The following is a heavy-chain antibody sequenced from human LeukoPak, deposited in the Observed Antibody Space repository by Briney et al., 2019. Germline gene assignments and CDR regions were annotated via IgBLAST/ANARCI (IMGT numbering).Heavy chain of an antibody. D-gene: IGHD4-17*01. CDR2: IYYSRST. V-gene: IGHV4-61*01. Sequence: SETLSLTCTVSGGSVSSGSYYWSWIRQPPGKGLEWIGYIYYSRSTNYNPSLKSRVTISVDTSKNQFSLKLSSVTAADTAVYYCARDQHGDYEGGFDYWGQGTLVTVSS. CDR3: ARDQHGDYEGGFDY. CDR1: GGSVSSGSYY. J-gene: IGHJ4*02.